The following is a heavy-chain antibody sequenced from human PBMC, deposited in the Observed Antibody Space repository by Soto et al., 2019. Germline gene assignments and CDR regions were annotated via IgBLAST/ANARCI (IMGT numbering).Heavy chain of an antibody. V-gene: IGHV4-30-4*01. D-gene: IGHD3-16*02. CDR2: IYYSGST. CDR3: ARTNYDYVWGSYRFDY. Sequence: PSETLSLTCTVSGGSISSYYWSWIRQPPGKGLEWIGYIYYSGSTYYNPSLKSRVTISVDTSKNQFSLKLSSVTAADTAVYYCARTNYDYVWGSYRFDYWGQGTLVTVSS. J-gene: IGHJ4*02. CDR1: GGSISSYY.